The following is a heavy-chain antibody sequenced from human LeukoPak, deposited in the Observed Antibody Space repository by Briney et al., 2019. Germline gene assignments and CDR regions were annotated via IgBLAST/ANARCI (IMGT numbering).Heavy chain of an antibody. CDR2: IKQDGSEK. D-gene: IGHD3-22*01. Sequence: PGGSLRLSSAASGFTFSSDRMCWVRQAPGRGLGWMANIKQDGSEKYYVASVKGRFTISRDKAKKSLYLQMNSLRAKDTAVYYWAAVIVSKGGRVYWGQGTLVTVSS. J-gene: IGHJ4*02. CDR3: AAVIVSKGGRVY. CDR1: GFTFSSDR. V-gene: IGHV3-7*01.